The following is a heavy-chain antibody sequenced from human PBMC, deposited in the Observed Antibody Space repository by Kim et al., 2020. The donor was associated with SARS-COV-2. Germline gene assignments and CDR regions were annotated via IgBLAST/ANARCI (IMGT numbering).Heavy chain of an antibody. J-gene: IGHJ4*02. CDR2: ISAYNGNT. CDR3: ARDRKPIVVVPAAMIY. D-gene: IGHD2-2*01. V-gene: IGHV1-18*04. CDR1: GYTFTSYG. Sequence: ASVKVSCKASGYTFTSYGISWVRQAPGQGLEWMGWISAYNGNTNYAQKLQGRVTMTTDTSTSTAYMELRSLRSDDTAVYYCARDRKPIVVVPAAMIYWGQGTLVTVSS.